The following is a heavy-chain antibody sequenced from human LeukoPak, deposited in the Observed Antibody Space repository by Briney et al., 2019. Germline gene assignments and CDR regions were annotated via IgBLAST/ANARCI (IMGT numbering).Heavy chain of an antibody. V-gene: IGHV4-31*03. Sequence: PSQTLSLTCTVSGVSISSGGYYWSWIRQHPGKGLEWIGYIYYSGSTYYNPSLKSRITISEDTSKNQFSLKLNPVTAADTAVYFCARARPNWNPPDYWGQGTLVTVSS. CDR1: GVSISSGGYY. J-gene: IGHJ4*02. CDR3: ARARPNWNPPDY. CDR2: IYYSGST. D-gene: IGHD1-1*01.